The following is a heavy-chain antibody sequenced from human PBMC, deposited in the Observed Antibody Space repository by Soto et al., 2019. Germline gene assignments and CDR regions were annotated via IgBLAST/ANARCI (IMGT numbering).Heavy chain of an antibody. CDR2: IIPIFGTA. D-gene: IGHD6-13*01. CDR1: GGTFSSYA. CDR3: ARTTRIAPNWFDP. J-gene: IGHJ5*02. V-gene: IGHV1-69*13. Sequence: SVKVSCKASGGTFSSYAISWVRQAPGQGLEWMGGIIPIFGTANYAQKFQGRVTITADESTSTAYMELSSLRSEDTAVYYCARTTRIAPNWFDPWGQGTQVTVSS.